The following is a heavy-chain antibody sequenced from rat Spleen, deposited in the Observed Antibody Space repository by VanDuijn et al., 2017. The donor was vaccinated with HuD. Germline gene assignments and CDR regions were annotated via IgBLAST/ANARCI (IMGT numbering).Heavy chain of an antibody. CDR3: ARLGGDY. J-gene: IGHJ2*01. Sequence: EVQLVESGGGLVQPGRSLKLSCAASGFTFSDYYMAWVRQAPKKGLEWVASISYEGSSTYYGDSVKGRFTISRDNAKSTLYLQMNSLRSEDTATYYCARLGGDYWGQGVMVTVSS. CDR1: GFTFSDYY. V-gene: IGHV5-22*01. D-gene: IGHD1-11*01. CDR2: ISYEGSST.